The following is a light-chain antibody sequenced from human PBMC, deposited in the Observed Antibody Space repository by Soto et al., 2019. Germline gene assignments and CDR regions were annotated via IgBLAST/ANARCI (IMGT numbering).Light chain of an antibody. CDR3: QQYAYVPLT. J-gene: IGKJ4*01. Sequence: DIQMTHSPSSLSASVGDRVTLTCQASQDIRNYLNWYQQKPGKAPNLVIYDASNLETGVPSRFSGSGSGKDFTFTISSLQPEDIATYYCQQYAYVPLTFGGWTKVDIX. V-gene: IGKV1-33*01. CDR2: DAS. CDR1: QDIRNY.